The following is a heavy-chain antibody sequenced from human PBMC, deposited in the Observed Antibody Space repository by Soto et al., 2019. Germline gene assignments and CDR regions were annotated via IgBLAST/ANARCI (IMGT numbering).Heavy chain of an antibody. CDR2: IIPVFKTS. D-gene: IGHD3-3*01. V-gene: IGHV1-69*13. CDR1: GGTLTHYA. J-gene: IGHJ6*02. Sequence: GASVKVSCKASGGTLTHYAISWVRQAPGQGLEWMGGIIPVFKTSSYAQNFQGRLSITADESMTTAYMDLSGLRSDDTAVYYCARMYYDFWSGYYTPADYYYYGMDVWGQGTTVTVSS. CDR3: ARMYYDFWSGYYTPADYYYYGMDV.